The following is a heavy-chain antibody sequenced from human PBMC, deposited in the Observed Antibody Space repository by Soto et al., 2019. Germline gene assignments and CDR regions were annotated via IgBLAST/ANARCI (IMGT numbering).Heavy chain of an antibody. J-gene: IGHJ5*02. CDR2: IYTSGST. V-gene: IGHV4-4*07. CDR3: ASDRGYSYGYQGGWFDP. CDR1: GGSISSYY. D-gene: IGHD5-18*01. Sequence: SEILSLTCTVSGGSISSYYWSWIRQPAGKGLEWIGRIYTSGSTNYNPSLKSRVTMSVDTSKNQFSLKLSSVTAADTAVYYCASDRGYSYGYQGGWFDPWGQGTLVTVSS.